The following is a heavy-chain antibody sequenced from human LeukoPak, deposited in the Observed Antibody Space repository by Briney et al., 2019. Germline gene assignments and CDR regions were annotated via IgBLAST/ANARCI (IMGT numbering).Heavy chain of an antibody. CDR3: ASHYYYDSSGLT. CDR2: SNHSGST. V-gene: IGHV4-34*01. D-gene: IGHD3-22*01. CDR1: GXSFSGYY. Sequence: KPSETLSLTCAVYGXSFSGYYWSWIRQPPGKGLEWIGESNHSGSTKYNPSLKSRVTISVDTSKNQFSLKLSSVTAADTAVYYCASHYYYDSSGLTWGQGSLVTVSS. J-gene: IGHJ4*02.